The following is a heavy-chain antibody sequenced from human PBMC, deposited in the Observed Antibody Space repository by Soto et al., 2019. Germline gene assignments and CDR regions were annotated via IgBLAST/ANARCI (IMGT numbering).Heavy chain of an antibody. J-gene: IGHJ4*02. D-gene: IGHD6-19*01. Sequence: EVQLVESGGGLVQPGGSLKLSCAASGFTFSGSAMHWVRQASGKGLEWVGRIRSKANSYATAYAASVKGRFTISRDDSKNTAYLQMNSLKTEDTAVYYCTGHSSGDTKGDYSGQGTLVTVSS. CDR1: GFTFSGSA. CDR2: IRSKANSYAT. V-gene: IGHV3-73*02. CDR3: TGHSSGDTKGDY.